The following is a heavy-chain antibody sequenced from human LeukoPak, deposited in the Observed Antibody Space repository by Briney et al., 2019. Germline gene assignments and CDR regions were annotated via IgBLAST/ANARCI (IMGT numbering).Heavy chain of an antibody. J-gene: IGHJ4*02. CDR2: IYYSGST. V-gene: IGHV4-59*08. D-gene: IGHD3-22*01. Sequence: SETLSLTCTVSGGSISSYYWSWIRQPPGKGLEWIGYIYYSGSTNYNPSLKSRVTISVDTSKNQFSLKLSSVTAADTAVYHCARSYYYDSSGYSEPYYFDYWGQGTLVTVSS. CDR1: GGSISSYY. CDR3: ARSYYYDSSGYSEPYYFDY.